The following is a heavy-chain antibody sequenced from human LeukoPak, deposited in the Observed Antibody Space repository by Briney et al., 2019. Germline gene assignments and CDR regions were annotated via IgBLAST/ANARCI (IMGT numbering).Heavy chain of an antibody. Sequence: ASVKVSCKASGYTFTSYYMHWVRQAPGQGLEWMGRINPNSGGTNYAQNFQGRVTMTRDTSISTAYMELSSLRSDDTAVYYCARDQNLALDPWGQGTLVTVSS. J-gene: IGHJ5*02. CDR1: GYTFTSYY. CDR2: INPNSGGT. CDR3: ARDQNLALDP. V-gene: IGHV1-2*06. D-gene: IGHD2-15*01.